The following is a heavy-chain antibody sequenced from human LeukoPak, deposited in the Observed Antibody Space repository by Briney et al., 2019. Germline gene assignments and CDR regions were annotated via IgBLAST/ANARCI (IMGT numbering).Heavy chain of an antibody. CDR2: ISERGGST. V-gene: IGHV3-23*01. J-gene: IGHJ4*02. Sequence: GGSLRLSCAASGFTFSDYYMFWIRQAPGKGLEWVSYISERGGSTSYADSVKGRFTISRDTSLNTLYLQMTSLRAEDTAVYFCAKRGIVIRGILVIGYHQEAYHYDYWGQGVLVTVSS. CDR3: AKRGIVIRGILVIGYHQEAYHYDY. D-gene: IGHD3-10*01. CDR1: GFTFSDYY.